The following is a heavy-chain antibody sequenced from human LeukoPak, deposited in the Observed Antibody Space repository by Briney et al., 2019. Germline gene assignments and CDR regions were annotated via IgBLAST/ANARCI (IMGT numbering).Heavy chain of an antibody. CDR2: ISGSGGTT. CDR3: AKRFGYSSSCIDY. V-gene: IGHV3-23*01. D-gene: IGHD6-13*01. Sequence: GGSLRLSCAASGFTFTSYAMSWVRQAPGKGLEWVSTISGSGGTTYYADSVKGRFTISRDNSKNTLFLQMNSLRAEDTAVYYCAKRFGYSSSCIDYWGQGTLVTVSS. J-gene: IGHJ4*02. CDR1: GFTFTSYA.